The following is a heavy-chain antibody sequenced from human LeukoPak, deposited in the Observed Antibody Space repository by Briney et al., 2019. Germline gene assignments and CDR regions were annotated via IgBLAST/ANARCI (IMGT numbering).Heavy chain of an antibody. CDR1: GYTFTSYA. D-gene: IGHD6-13*01. V-gene: IGHV1-3*01. CDR2: SNAGNGNT. CDR3: GREWGSSSFGLDYYYCYGMDV. Sequence: GASVTVSCTASGYTFTSYAMHWVRQAPAQRLERMGWSNAGNGNTTYSQTFQGRVTITRDTSASTAYREVSSLRSEDTAVYYCGREWGSSSFGLDYYYCYGMDVWGKGATVTVSS. J-gene: IGHJ6*01.